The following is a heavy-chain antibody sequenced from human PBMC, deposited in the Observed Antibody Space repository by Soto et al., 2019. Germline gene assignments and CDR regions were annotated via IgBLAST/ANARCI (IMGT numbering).Heavy chain of an antibody. J-gene: IGHJ4*02. V-gene: IGHV4-30-2*01. CDR3: ARKDVYNRQGDYFDT. CDR1: GASISGGGNS. Sequence: PSETLSLTCAVSGASISGGGNSWNWIRQPPGKGLEWIGYVHHTGSTYYTPSLKSRVTISLDRSKNQFSLKLTSVTAADTAVYYCARKDVYNRQGDYFDTWGQGAL. D-gene: IGHD1-20*01. CDR2: VHHTGST.